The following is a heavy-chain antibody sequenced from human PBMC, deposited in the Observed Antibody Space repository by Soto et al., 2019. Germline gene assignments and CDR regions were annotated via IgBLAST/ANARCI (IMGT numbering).Heavy chain of an antibody. CDR2: ASH. D-gene: IGHD2-2*01. CDR1: GGSFSDYY. J-gene: IGHJ5*02. V-gene: IGHV4-34*01. CDR3: AREGRYCTSTSCYGLWFDP. Sequence: QVQLQQWGAGLLKPSETLSLTCAVYGGSFSDYYWSWIRQAPGKGLEWIGEASHSNPSLKSRVSIAVATSKNQCSLKLTSVTAADTAVYYCAREGRYCTSTSCYGLWFDPWGQGTLVTVSS.